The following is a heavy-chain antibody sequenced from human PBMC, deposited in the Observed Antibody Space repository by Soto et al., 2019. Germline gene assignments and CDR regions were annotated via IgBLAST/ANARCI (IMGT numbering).Heavy chain of an antibody. J-gene: IGHJ4*02. CDR2: IYYSGTT. CDR3: ATTTLNGGYYFDY. CDR1: GGSITRSSYY. Sequence: QLQLQESGPGLVKPSETLSLTCTVSGGSITRSSYYWGWIRQPPGKGLEWIGSIYYSGTTFYNPSLKSRFTPSVDTSKNQISLNLSSVTAADTAVYYCATTTLNGGYYFDYWGQGARVTVSS. D-gene: IGHD2-15*01. V-gene: IGHV4-39*01.